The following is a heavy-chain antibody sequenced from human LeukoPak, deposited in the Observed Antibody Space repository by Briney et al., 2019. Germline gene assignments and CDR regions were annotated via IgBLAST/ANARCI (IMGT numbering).Heavy chain of an antibody. CDR2: TNGGGGST. CDR1: EFTFSDSW. Sequence: GGSLRLSCAASEFTFSDSWMTWVRQAPGKGLEWVSVTNGGGGSTDYADSVKGRFTISKDNAKNTLYLQMNSLRAEDTATYYCAKGGSSTWFWDYMDVWGKGATVTVSS. D-gene: IGHD6-13*01. CDR3: AKGGSSTWFWDYMDV. V-gene: IGHV3-23*01. J-gene: IGHJ6*03.